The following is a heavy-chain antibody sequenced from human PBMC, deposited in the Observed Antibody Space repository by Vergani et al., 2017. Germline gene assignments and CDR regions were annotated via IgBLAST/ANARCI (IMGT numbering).Heavy chain of an antibody. CDR3: ARRTYYYGSGSYSVFDY. CDR1: GGSVSSGSYY. Sequence: QVQLQESGPGLVKPSETLSLTCTVSGGSVSSGSYYWSWIRQPAGKGLEWIGYIYYSGSTNYNPSLKSRVTISVDTSKNQFSLKLRSVTAADTAVYYCARRTYYYGSGSYSVFDYWGQGTLVTVSS. J-gene: IGHJ4*02. V-gene: IGHV4-61*10. CDR2: IYYSGST. D-gene: IGHD3-10*01.